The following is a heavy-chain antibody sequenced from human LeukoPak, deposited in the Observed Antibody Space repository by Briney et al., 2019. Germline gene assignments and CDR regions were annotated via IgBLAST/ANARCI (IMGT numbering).Heavy chain of an antibody. CDR3: AREGGIARPPYLYYYIDV. Sequence: ASVKVSCKASGYTFNNHDINWVRQAPGRGLEWMGWINTCSANTNYAQEFQDRVIMTTDTSTSTAYMELRSLRSDDTAVYYCAREGGIARPPYLYYYIDVWGKGTTVTVSS. D-gene: IGHD6-6*01. J-gene: IGHJ6*03. CDR2: INTCSANT. V-gene: IGHV1-18*01. CDR1: GYTFNNHD.